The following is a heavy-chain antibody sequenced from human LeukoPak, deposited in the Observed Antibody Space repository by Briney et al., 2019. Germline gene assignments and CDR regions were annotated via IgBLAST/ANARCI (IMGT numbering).Heavy chain of an antibody. CDR1: GFTFSNYG. J-gene: IGHJ4*02. CDR2: ISGNGDNT. V-gene: IGHV3-23*01. CDR3: AKTNGYYDY. D-gene: IGHD3-22*01. Sequence: GGSLRLSCAPSGFTFSNYGMSWVRQAPGKGLEWVSGISGNGDNTYYADSVKGRSSISRDNSKNTLYLQMDRLRAEDTAVYQCAKTNGYYDYWGRGTLVTVSS.